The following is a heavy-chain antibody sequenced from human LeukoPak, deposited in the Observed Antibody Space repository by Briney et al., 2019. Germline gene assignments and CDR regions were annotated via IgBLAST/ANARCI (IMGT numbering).Heavy chain of an antibody. V-gene: IGHV3-23*01. Sequence: GGSLRLSCAASGFTFSSYAMSWVRQAPGKGLEWVSAISGSGGSTYYADSVKGRFTISRDNSMNTLYLQMNSLRAEDTAVYYCAKDPVYYDSSGIADYWGQGTLVTVSS. CDR1: GFTFSSYA. CDR3: AKDPVYYDSSGIADY. J-gene: IGHJ4*02. D-gene: IGHD3-22*01. CDR2: ISGSGGST.